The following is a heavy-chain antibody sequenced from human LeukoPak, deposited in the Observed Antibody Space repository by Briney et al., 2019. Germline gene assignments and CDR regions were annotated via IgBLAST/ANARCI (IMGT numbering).Heavy chain of an antibody. CDR3: ARSRRVGYNY. J-gene: IGHJ4*02. CDR2: INHSGST. V-gene: IGHV4-34*01. CDR1: GGSFSGYY. D-gene: IGHD5-24*01. Sequence: SETLSLTCAVYGGSFSGYYWSWIRQPPGKGLEWIGEINHSGSTNYNPSLKSRVTISVDTSKNQFSLKLSSVTAADTAVFYCARSRRVGYNYWGQGTLVTVSS.